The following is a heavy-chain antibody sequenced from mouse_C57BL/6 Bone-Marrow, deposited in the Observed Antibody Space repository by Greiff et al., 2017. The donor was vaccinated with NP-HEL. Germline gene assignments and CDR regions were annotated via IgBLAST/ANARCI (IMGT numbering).Heavy chain of an antibody. J-gene: IGHJ4*01. CDR3: VRHGRLLYAMDY. D-gene: IGHD2-3*01. CDR1: GFSFNTYA. Sequence: EVMLVESGGGLVQPKGSLKLSCAASGFSFNTYAMNWVRQAPGQGLEWVARIRSKSNNYATYYADSVKDRFTISRDDSESMLYLQMNNLKTEDTAMYYCVRHGRLLYAMDYWGQGTSVTVSS. V-gene: IGHV10-1*01. CDR2: IRSKSNNYAT.